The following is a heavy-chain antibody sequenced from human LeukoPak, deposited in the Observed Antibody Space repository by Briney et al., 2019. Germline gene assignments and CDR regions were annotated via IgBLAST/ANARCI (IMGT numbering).Heavy chain of an antibody. CDR2: ISGSGGST. D-gene: IGHD2-2*01. CDR3: AKSGGYCSSTSCSKGGYYFDY. J-gene: IGHJ4*02. Sequence: PGGSLRLSCAASGFTFSSYAMSWVRQAPGKGLEWVSAISGSGGSTYYADSVKGRFTISRDNSKNTLYLQMNSLRAEDTAVYYCAKSGGYCSSTSCSKGGYYFDYWGQGTLVTVSS. CDR1: GFTFSSYA. V-gene: IGHV3-23*01.